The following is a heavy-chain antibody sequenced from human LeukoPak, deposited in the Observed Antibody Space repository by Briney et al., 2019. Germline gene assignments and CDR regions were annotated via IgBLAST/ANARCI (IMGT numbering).Heavy chain of an antibody. CDR1: GFTFSTHS. V-gene: IGHV3-21*01. D-gene: IGHD4-11*01. J-gene: IGHJ4*02. CDR2: ISSGSSHI. Sequence: GGSLRLSCAASGFTFSTHSMSWVRQAPGKGLEWVSSISSGSSHIYYADSMKGRFTISRDNSKNTLYLQMNSLRAEDTAVYYCARDMSPDYSGFDYWGQGTLVTVSS. CDR3: ARDMSPDYSGFDY.